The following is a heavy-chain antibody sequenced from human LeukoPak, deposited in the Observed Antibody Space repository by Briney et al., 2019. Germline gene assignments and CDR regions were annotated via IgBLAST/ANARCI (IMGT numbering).Heavy chain of an antibody. CDR1: GFTFSSYT. V-gene: IGHV3-48*01. J-gene: IGHJ3*02. Sequence: GGSLRLSCAASGFTFSSYTMNWVRQTPGKGLAWVSNIGTSSTTIYYADSVKGRFTISRDNSKNTLYLQMNSLRAEDTAVYYCAKSSGSSCYRCAFDIWGQGTMVTVSS. CDR2: IGTSSTTI. CDR3: AKSSGSSCYRCAFDI. D-gene: IGHD2-2*01.